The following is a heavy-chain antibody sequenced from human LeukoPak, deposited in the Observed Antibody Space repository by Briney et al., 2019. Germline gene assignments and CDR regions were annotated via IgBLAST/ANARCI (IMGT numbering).Heavy chain of an antibody. Sequence: PSETLSLTCTVSGGSISSYYWSWIRQPPGKGLEWIGYIYYSGSTNYNPSLKSRVTISVDTSKNQFSLKLSSVTAAGTAVYYCARHHVDTAMVHYFDYWGQGTLVTVSS. J-gene: IGHJ4*02. CDR1: GGSISSYY. V-gene: IGHV4-59*01. CDR3: ARHHVDTAMVHYFDY. D-gene: IGHD5-18*01. CDR2: IYYSGST.